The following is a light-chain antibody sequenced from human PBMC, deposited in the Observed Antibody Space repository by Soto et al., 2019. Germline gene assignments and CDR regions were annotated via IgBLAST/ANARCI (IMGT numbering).Light chain of an antibody. J-gene: IGLJ1*01. Sequence: QSALTQPASVSGSPGQSITISCAGTSIDVGGHTYVSWYQQHPGKAPKLIIYDVNTRPSGASNRFSGSKSGNTASLPISGIQAEDEADYFCYSHRRSSNLYVFGTGTKVTAL. CDR1: SIDVGGHTY. V-gene: IGLV2-14*03. CDR2: DVN. CDR3: YSHRRSSNLYV.